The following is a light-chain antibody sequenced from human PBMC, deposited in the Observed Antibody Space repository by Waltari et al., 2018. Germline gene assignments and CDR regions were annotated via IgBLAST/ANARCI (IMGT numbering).Light chain of an antibody. J-gene: IGKJ2*01. CDR3: QQSYSTPLMYT. V-gene: IGKV1-39*01. CDR1: QSISSY. CDR2: AAS. Sequence: IQITQPPSSLSASVGDRVTITCRASQSISSYLNWYQQKPGKAPKLLIYAASSLQSGVPSRFSGSGSGTDFTLTISSLQPEDFATYYCQQSYSTPLMYTFGQGTKLEIK.